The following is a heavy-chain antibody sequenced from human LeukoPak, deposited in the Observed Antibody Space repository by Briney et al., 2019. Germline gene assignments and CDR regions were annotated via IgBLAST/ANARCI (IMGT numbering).Heavy chain of an antibody. CDR3: AKTVAGPLALDY. D-gene: IGHD6-19*01. CDR2: ISYDGSNK. V-gene: IGHV3-30*18. Sequence: GGSLRLSCAASGFTFSSYDMHWVRQAPGKGLEWVAVISYDGSNKYYADSVKGRFTISRDNSKNTLYLQMNSLRAEDTAVYYCAKTVAGPLALDYWGQGTLVTVSS. CDR1: GFTFSSYD. J-gene: IGHJ4*02.